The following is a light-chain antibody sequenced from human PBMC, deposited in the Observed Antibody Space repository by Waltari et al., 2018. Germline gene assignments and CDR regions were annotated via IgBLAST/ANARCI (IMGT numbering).Light chain of an antibody. J-gene: IGKJ1*01. Sequence: DIQMTQFPSTLSASVGDRVTITCRASQSIDSWLAWYQQKPGEAPKVLIYKASILESGVPSRFSGSGSGTEFTLTISSLQPDDFATYYCQQYQSPPWTFGQGTNVEIK. V-gene: IGKV1-5*03. CDR2: KAS. CDR3: QQYQSPPWT. CDR1: QSIDSW.